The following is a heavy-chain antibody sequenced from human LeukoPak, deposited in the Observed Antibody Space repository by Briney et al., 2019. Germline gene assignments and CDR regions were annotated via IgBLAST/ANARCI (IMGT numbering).Heavy chain of an antibody. D-gene: IGHD3-10*01. CDR3: ARPYYGSGSSLGWFDP. CDR1: GYSFTGYW. CDR2: IYPGDSDT. J-gene: IGHJ5*02. Sequence: GESLKISCKGSGYSFTGYWIGWVRQMPGKGLEWMGIIYPGDSDTRYSPSFQGQVTISADKSISTAYLQWSSLKASDTAVYYCARPYYGSGSSLGWFDPWGQGTLVTVSS. V-gene: IGHV5-51*01.